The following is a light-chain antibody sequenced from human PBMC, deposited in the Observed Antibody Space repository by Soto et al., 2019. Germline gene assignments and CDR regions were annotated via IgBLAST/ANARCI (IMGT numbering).Light chain of an antibody. CDR3: SSYAGSNNLGV. Sequence: QSALTQPPSAAGSPRQSVTLPCSGTRSDVGGHNYGSWYQQHPGKAPKLMIYEVSKRPSGVPDRFSGSRSGNTASLTVSGFQAEDEADYYCSSYAGSNNLGVFGGATQLTVL. J-gene: IGLJ3*02. CDR1: RSDVGGHNY. CDR2: EVS. V-gene: IGLV2-8*01.